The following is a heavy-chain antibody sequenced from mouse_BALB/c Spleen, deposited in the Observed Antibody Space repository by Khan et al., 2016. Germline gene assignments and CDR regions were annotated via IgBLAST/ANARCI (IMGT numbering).Heavy chain of an antibody. J-gene: IGHJ4*01. D-gene: IGHD2-10*01. CDR2: ILSGSDTN. CDR1: GYTFSNYW. V-gene: IGHV1-9*01. Sequence: QVQLQQPGAELMKPGASVKISCKATGYTFSNYWIEWVKQRPGHGLEWIGEILSGSDTNNYNEKSKGKSTFTADTSSNTASMQLSSLTSEDSAVYYCARAPYYGNYDYVMDYWGQGTSVTVSS. CDR3: ARAPYYGNYDYVMDY.